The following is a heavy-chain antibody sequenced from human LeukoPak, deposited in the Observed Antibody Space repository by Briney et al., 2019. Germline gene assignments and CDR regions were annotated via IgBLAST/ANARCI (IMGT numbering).Heavy chain of an antibody. CDR2: IPVNGGST. Sequence: GGSLRLSCAASGFTFSSYEMNWVRQAPGKGLEWVSAIPVNGGSTYYADSVRGRFTISRDNSKNTLYLQMNSLRAEDTAVYYCAKDLREFRWGPNSFDYWGQGTLLTVSS. D-gene: IGHD3-10*01. V-gene: IGHV3-23*01. CDR1: GFTFSSYE. J-gene: IGHJ4*02. CDR3: AKDLREFRWGPNSFDY.